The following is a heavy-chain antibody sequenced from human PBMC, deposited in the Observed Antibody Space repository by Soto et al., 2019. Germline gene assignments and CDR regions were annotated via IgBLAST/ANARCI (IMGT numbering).Heavy chain of an antibody. Sequence: GWSLRLSCAASGFTFSSYAMHWVRQAPGKGLEWVALISYDGSNKYYADSVKGRFTISRDNSKNTLYLQMNSLRGEDTAVYYCVKNRGHHFWDYFEHWGQGTLVTVSS. J-gene: IGHJ4*02. D-gene: IGHD3-3*02. CDR1: GFTFSSYA. V-gene: IGHV3-30-3*01. CDR2: ISYDGSNK. CDR3: VKNRGHHFWDYFEH.